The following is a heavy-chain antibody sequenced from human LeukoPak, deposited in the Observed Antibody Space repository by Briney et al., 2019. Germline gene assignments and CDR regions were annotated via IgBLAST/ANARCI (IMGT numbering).Heavy chain of an antibody. CDR3: AERSDSRSFDY. J-gene: IGHJ4*02. CDR1: GFTFSSHA. Sequence: PGGPLRLSCAVSGFTFSSHAMSWVRQAPGKGLEWVSAVSASGGASSYADSVKGRFTISRDNSKNTLYLQMNSLRVEDTAVYFCAERSDSRSFDYWGQGTLVTVSS. V-gene: IGHV3-23*01. D-gene: IGHD4-11*01. CDR2: VSASGGAS.